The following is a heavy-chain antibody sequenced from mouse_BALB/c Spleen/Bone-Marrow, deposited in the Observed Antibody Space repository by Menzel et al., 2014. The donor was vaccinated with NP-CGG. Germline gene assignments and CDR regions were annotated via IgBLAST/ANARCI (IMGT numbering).Heavy chain of an antibody. J-gene: IGHJ2*01. D-gene: IGHD2-10*01. CDR3: ARSPYYGNYFDY. Sequence: VKLMESGPELVRPGESVKISCKGSGYTFTDYAMHWVKQSHAKSLEWIGVISIYYDNTNYNRKFKGKATMTVDKSSSTAYMELARLTSEDSAIYYCARSPYYGNYFDYWGQGTTLTVSS. CDR1: GYTFTDYA. V-gene: IGHV1-67*01. CDR2: ISIYYDNT.